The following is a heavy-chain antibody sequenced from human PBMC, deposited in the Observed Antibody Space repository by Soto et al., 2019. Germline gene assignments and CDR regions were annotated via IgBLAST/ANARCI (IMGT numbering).Heavy chain of an antibody. D-gene: IGHD3-10*01. CDR1: GYTFTSYG. V-gene: IGHV1-18*01. CDR2: ISAYNGNT. Sequence: ASVKVSCKASGYTFTSYGISWVRQAPGQGLEWMGWISAYNGNTNYAQKLQGRVTMTTDTSTSTAYMELRSLRSDDTAVYYCAREIVDYYGSGSFTCLDYWGQGTLVTVSS. J-gene: IGHJ4*02. CDR3: AREIVDYYGSGSFTCLDY.